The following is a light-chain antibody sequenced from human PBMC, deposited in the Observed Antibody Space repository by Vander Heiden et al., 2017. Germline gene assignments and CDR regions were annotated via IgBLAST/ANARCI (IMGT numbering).Light chain of an antibody. CDR2: QDS. J-gene: IGLJ2*01. CDR3: QAWDSSTAV. Sequence: SYERPQPHAVSVSPGQTASITCSGDELGDKYACWYQQKPGQSPVLVIYQDSKRPSGIPERFSGSNSGNTATLTISGTQAMDEADYYCQAWDSSTAVFGGGTKLTVL. CDR1: ELGDKY. V-gene: IGLV3-1*01.